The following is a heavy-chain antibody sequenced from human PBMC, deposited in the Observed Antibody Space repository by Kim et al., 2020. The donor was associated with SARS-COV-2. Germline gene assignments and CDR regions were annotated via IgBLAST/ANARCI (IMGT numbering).Heavy chain of an antibody. D-gene: IGHD2-15*01. V-gene: IGHV4-31*02. J-gene: IGHJ5*02. Sequence: SLKSRVTISVDTSKNQFSLKLSSVTAADTAVYYCARDLGRGSTHPNWFDPWGQGTLVTVSS. CDR3: ARDLGRGSTHPNWFDP.